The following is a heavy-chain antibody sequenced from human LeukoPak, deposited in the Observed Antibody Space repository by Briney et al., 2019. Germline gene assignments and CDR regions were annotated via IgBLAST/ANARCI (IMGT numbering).Heavy chain of an antibody. D-gene: IGHD3-22*01. CDR2: IYSGGST. CDR3: ARDRGYYDSGGYYLDY. Sequence: GGSLRLSCAASGFTVSTNYMNWVRQAPGKGLEWVSVIYSGGSTYYADSVKGRFTLSRDNSKNTLYLQMNSLRAEDTAVYYCARDRGYYDSGGYYLDYWGQGTLVTVSS. V-gene: IGHV3-66*01. CDR1: GFTVSTNY. J-gene: IGHJ4*02.